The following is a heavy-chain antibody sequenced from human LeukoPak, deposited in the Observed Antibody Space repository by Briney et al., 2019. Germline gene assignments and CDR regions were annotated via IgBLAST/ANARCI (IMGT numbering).Heavy chain of an antibody. CDR3: ASLDTATIQTGGF. J-gene: IGHJ4*02. CDR2: IKKHTNEQ. V-gene: IGHV3-7*01. D-gene: IGHD2-21*02. CDR1: GFIFSDQN. Sequence: GGSLRLSCAASGFIFSDQNMSWVRQAPGKGLEWVAMIKKHTNEQYYVDSAKGRFTISRDNAKNSLFLQMNSLKADDTAVYYCASLDTATIQTGGFWGQGTLVTVSS.